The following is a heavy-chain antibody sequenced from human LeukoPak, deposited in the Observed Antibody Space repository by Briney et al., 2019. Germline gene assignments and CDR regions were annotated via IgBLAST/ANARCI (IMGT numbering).Heavy chain of an antibody. D-gene: IGHD3-22*01. CDR2: ISGNGGCT. J-gene: IGHJ4*02. CDR3: AKDQGGAYYYDSSAYSW. V-gene: IGHV3-23*01. CDR1: GFTFRSYA. Sequence: GGSLRLSCAASGFTFRSYAMSWVRQAPGKGLEWVSAISGNGGCTYYADSVKGRFTISRDNSMNTLYLQMNSLRAGDTAVYYCAKDQGGAYYYDSSAYSWWGQGTLVTVSS.